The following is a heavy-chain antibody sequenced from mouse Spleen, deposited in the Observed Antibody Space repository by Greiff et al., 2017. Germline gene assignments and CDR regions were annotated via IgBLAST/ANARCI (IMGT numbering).Heavy chain of an antibody. CDR3: ARGDEELAYWYFDV. J-gene: IGHJ1*01. D-gene: IGHD4-1*01. Sequence: QVQLQQSGAELMKPGASVKISCKAPGYTFSSYWIEWVKQRPGHGLEWIGEILPGSGSTNYNEKFKGKATFTADTSSNTAYMQLSSLTSEDSAVYYCARGDEELAYWYFDVWGAGTTVTVSS. CDR2: ILPGSGST. V-gene: IGHV1-9*01. CDR1: GYTFSSYW.